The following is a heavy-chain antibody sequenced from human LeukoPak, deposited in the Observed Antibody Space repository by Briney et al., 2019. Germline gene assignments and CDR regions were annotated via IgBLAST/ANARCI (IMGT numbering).Heavy chain of an antibody. CDR2: INPSGGST. V-gene: IGHV1-46*01. CDR3: ARGGYYDFWSGYPTYFDD. Sequence: ASVKVSCKASGYTFTSYYMHWVRQAPAQGLEWMGIINPSGGSTSYAQKFQGRVTMTRDMSTSTVYMELSSLMSEDTAVYYCARGGYYDFWSGYPTYFDDWGQGTLVTVSS. CDR1: GYTFTSYY. D-gene: IGHD3-3*01. J-gene: IGHJ4*01.